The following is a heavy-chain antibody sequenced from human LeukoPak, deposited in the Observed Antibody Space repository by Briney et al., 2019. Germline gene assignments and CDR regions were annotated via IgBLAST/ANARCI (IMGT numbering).Heavy chain of an antibody. CDR3: ARERGGGRDSPWFDY. CDR1: GFTFSSYG. CDR2: IWYDGSNK. V-gene: IGHV3-33*01. D-gene: IGHD3-16*01. J-gene: IGHJ4*02. Sequence: GGSLRLSCAASGFTFSSYGMHWVRQAPGKGLEWVAVIWYDGSNKYYADSVKGRFTISRDNSKNTLYLQMNSLRAEDTAVYYCARERGGGRDSPWFDYRGQGTLVTVSS.